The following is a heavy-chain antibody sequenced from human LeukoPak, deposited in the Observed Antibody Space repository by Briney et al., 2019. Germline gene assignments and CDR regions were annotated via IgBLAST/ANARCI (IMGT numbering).Heavy chain of an antibody. CDR2: ISSSSSTI. CDR1: GFTFSSYS. D-gene: IGHD6-19*01. J-gene: IGHJ6*01. Sequence: WGSLRLSCAASGFTFSSYSMNWVRQAPGKGLEWVSYISSSSSTIYYADSVQGRFTISRDNAKTSLYLQMNSLRAEDTAVYYCARDSTVATYYGVDVWGQGTTVTVSS. V-gene: IGHV3-48*04. CDR3: ARDSTVATYYGVDV.